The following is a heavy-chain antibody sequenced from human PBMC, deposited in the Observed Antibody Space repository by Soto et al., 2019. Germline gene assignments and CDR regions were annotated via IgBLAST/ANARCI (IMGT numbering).Heavy chain of an antibody. D-gene: IGHD3-16*01. CDR3: GTQTISYTWGV. CDR1: GAPITTTKW. CDR2: LSRGDER. Sequence: QVQLQESGPGLVKPSETLSLTCTVSGAPITTTKWWAWVRLPPGKGLEWIGELSRGDERSSNPSLEGRVTMSLDKSNNHFSLKLTSVTAADTAIYYCGTQTISYTWGVWGRGTSVTVSS. V-gene: IGHV4-4*02. J-gene: IGHJ6*02.